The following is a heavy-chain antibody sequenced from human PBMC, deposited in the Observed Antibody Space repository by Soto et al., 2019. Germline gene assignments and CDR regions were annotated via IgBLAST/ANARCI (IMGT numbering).Heavy chain of an antibody. CDR3: ARKGASGSYSN. J-gene: IGHJ4*02. Sequence: QVQLQESGPGLVKPSETLSLTCTVSGGSISGYFWSWIRQPPGKGLEWIGLIHYSGTTDYNPSLKNRVTIAVDTSKNQFSLKLSSVTAADTAVYYCARKGASGSYSNWGQGTLVTVSS. CDR2: IHYSGTT. CDR1: GGSISGYF. V-gene: IGHV4-59*08. D-gene: IGHD1-26*01.